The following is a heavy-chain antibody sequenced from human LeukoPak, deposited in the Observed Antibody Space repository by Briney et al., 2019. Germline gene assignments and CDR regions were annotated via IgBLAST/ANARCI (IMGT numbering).Heavy chain of an antibody. CDR2: INHSGST. D-gene: IGHD6-13*01. V-gene: IGHV4-34*01. J-gene: IGHJ2*01. CDR1: GGSFSGYY. CDR3: ARLREQQLARSWYFDL. Sequence: SETLSLTCAVCGGSFSGYYWSWIRQPPGKGLEWIGEINHSGSTNYNPSLKSRVTISVDTSKNQFSLKLSSVTAADTAVYYCARLREQQLARSWYFDLWGRGTLVTVSS.